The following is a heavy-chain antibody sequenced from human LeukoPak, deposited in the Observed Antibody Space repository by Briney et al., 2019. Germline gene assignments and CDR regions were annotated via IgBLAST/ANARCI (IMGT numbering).Heavy chain of an antibody. CDR3: ARSPPASPFDY. D-gene: IGHD2-2*01. V-gene: IGHV3-53*01. J-gene: IGHJ4*02. CDR1: GFTVSRNY. CDR2: IYSGGDT. Sequence: GGSLRLSCTASGFTVSRNYMSWLRQAPGKGLEWVSVIYSGGDTYYADSVKGRFTISRDISENTLYLQMDNLRAEDTAFYYCARSPPASPFDYWGQGTLVTVSS.